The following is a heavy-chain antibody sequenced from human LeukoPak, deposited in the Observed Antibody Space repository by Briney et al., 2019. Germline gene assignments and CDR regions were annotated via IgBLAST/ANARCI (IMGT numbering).Heavy chain of an antibody. CDR2: ISYDGSNK. D-gene: IGHD3-10*01. V-gene: IGHV3-30*19. CDR3: ARNGFGELLNYYYYMDV. J-gene: IGHJ6*03. Sequence: PGGSLRLSCAASGFTFSSYGMHWVRQAPGKGLEWVAVISYDGSNKYYADSVKGRFTISRDNSKNTLYLQMNSLRAEDTAVYYCARNGFGELLNYYYYMDVWGKGTTVTVSS. CDR1: GFTFSSYG.